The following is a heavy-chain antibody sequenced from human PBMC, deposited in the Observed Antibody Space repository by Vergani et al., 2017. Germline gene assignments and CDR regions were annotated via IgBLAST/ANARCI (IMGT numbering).Heavy chain of an antibody. CDR3: ARLDYYDSSGLFDY. J-gene: IGHJ4*02. Sequence: QVQLVQSGAEVKKPGASVKVSCKASGYTFTSYDINWVRQATGQGLEWMGWMNPNSGNTGYAQKFQGRVTMTRNTSISPAYMELSSVTAADTAVYYCARLDYYDSSGLFDYWGQGTLVTVSS. CDR1: GYTFTSYD. D-gene: IGHD3-22*01. CDR2: MNPNSGNT. V-gene: IGHV1-8*01.